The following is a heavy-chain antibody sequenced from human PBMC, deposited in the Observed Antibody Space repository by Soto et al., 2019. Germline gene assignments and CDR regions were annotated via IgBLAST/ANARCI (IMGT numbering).Heavy chain of an antibody. V-gene: IGHV3-30*03. CDR1: EFTFSTYG. CDR2: ISYDGSNK. D-gene: IGHD2-2*01. J-gene: IGHJ4*02. CDR3: ARDADGSMPVDY. Sequence: PGGSLRLSCAASEFTFSTYGMHWVRQAPGKGLEWVAVISYDGSNKYYADSVKGRFTISRDNSKNTLYLQINSLRVEDTAVYFCARDADGSMPVDYWGQGTLVTVSS.